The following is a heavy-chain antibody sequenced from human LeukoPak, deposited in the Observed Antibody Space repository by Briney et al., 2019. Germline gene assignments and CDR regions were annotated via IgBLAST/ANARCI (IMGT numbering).Heavy chain of an antibody. D-gene: IGHD5-18*01. Sequence: PGGSLRLSCVASGFTFSTSWMSWVRQAPGRGLEWVANIKQDGGEKYYLDSVKGRFTISRDNAKNSVFLQMNSLRAEDTAVYYCARQRYSYGSDFYYYYYYMDVWGKGTTVTVSS. CDR2: IKQDGGEK. CDR1: GFTFSTSW. CDR3: ARQRYSYGSDFYYYYYYMDV. V-gene: IGHV3-7*03. J-gene: IGHJ6*03.